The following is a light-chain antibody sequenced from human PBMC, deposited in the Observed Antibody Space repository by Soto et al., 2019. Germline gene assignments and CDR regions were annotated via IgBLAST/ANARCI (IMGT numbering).Light chain of an antibody. CDR2: DNN. Sequence: QPVLTQPPSVSGAPGQRVTISCTGSSSNIGAGYDVHWYQQFPGTAPKLLIYDNNNRPSGVPDRFSGSKSGTSASLAITGLQAEDEADYYCQSYDSSLSEGVFGGGTKLTVL. CDR1: SSNIGAGYD. V-gene: IGLV1-40*01. J-gene: IGLJ2*01. CDR3: QSYDSSLSEGV.